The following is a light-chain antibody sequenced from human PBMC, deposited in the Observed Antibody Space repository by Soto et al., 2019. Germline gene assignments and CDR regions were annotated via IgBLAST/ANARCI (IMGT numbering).Light chain of an antibody. CDR1: QSVSSD. J-gene: IGKJ2*01. CDR2: GAS. V-gene: IGKV3-15*01. Sequence: EILMTQSPATLSVSSGERATLSRRASQSVSSDLAWYQHHPGQAPRLLIYGASTRVTGTPPRFSGSGSGTEFTLTITSLQAEDFAVYYCQHYHGWPFTFGQGTKLEMK. CDR3: QHYHGWPFT.